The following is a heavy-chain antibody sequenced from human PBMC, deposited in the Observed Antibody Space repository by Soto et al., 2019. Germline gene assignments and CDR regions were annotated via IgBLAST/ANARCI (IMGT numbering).Heavy chain of an antibody. D-gene: IGHD2-2*01. V-gene: IGHV3-33*01. CDR2: IWYDGSNK. CDR1: GFTFSSYG. J-gene: IGHJ6*02. Sequence: GGSLRLSCAASGFTFSSYGMHWVRQAPGKGLEWVAVIWYDGSNKYYADSVKGRFTISRDNSKNTLYLQMNSLRAEDTAVYYCARGPEAAASYYYGMDVWGQGTTVTVSS. CDR3: ARGPEAAASYYYGMDV.